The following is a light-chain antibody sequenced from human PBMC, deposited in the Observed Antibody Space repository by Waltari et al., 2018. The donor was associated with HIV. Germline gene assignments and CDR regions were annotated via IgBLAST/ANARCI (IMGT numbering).Light chain of an antibody. Sequence: QSVLTQQPSVSAAPGQPVSISCSGFSSNIGNNFVSCYHQLPGKAPKLLIFDNNKRPAGIPARVSASKSGTSATLAITGLQTGDEGDYYCGTWDNSLKTVVFGGGTKVTVL. CDR3: GTWDNSLKTVV. V-gene: IGLV1-51*01. CDR1: SSNIGNNF. J-gene: IGLJ2*01. CDR2: DNN.